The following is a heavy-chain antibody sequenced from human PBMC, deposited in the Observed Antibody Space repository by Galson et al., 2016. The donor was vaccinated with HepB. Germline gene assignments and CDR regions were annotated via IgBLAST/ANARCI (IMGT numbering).Heavy chain of an antibody. J-gene: IGHJ5*01. CDR1: GFTFSSYG. CDR2: ISYDGGNN. V-gene: IGHV3-30*03. CDR3: TRDGWTSNWFGY. D-gene: IGHD6-19*01. Sequence: SLRLSCAASGFTFSSYGMHWVRQAPGKGLEWVAVISYDGGNNYYTDSVKGRFSISRDNSKNTLYLQMDSLRVEDTAVYYCTRDGWTSNWFGYWGQGTLVTVSS.